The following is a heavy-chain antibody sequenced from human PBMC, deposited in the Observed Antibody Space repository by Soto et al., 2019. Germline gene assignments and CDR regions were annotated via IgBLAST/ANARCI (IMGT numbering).Heavy chain of an antibody. CDR1: GGSISSSSYY. CDR3: AKDELYSYGSYYFDY. V-gene: IGHV4-39*02. D-gene: IGHD5-18*01. Sequence: SETLSLTCTVSGGSISSSSYYWGWIRQPPGKGLEWIGSIYYSGSTYYNPSLKSRVTISVDTSKNQFSLKLSSVTAADTAVYYCAKDELYSYGSYYFDYWGQGTLVTVSS. J-gene: IGHJ4*02. CDR2: IYYSGST.